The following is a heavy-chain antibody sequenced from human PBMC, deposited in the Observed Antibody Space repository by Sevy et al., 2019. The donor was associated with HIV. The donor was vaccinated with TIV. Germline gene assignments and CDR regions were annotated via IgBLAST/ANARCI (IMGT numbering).Heavy chain of an antibody. D-gene: IGHD5-18*01. Sequence: GGSLRLSCVASGFTFSDSWMTWVRQAPGKGLERIAFINEDGSRLGYVDSVRGRFTISRVKTKNSLYLQMNSLRAEDTAVYFCARDRAYSALDYWGQGTLVTVSS. CDR2: INEDGSRL. CDR3: ARDRAYSALDY. CDR1: GFTFSDSW. J-gene: IGHJ4*02. V-gene: IGHV3-7*01.